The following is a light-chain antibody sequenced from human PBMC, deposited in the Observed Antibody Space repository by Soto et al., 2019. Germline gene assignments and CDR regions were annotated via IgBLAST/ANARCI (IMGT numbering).Light chain of an antibody. CDR1: QDIGNW. Sequence: DIQMTQSPSSVSASVGDRVNITCRATQDIGNWLAWYQQKPGKAPKLLISASSSLQSGVPSRLRGSGSGTDFTLMISSLQPEDCAIYWCLQTTSFPWTFGQGTKVEIK. V-gene: IGKV1-12*01. J-gene: IGKJ1*01. CDR3: LQTTSFPWT. CDR2: ASS.